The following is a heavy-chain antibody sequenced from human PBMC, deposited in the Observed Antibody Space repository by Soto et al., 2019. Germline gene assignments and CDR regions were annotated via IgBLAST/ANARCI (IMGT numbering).Heavy chain of an antibody. Sequence: GESLKISCETSGYSFTSYWINCVRQMPGKGLEWMVRIDPSDSYTEFNPSFQGHVTMSVDTSLSAAYLQCSSLKASDTAIYYCARLPTTVLIAFWGQGTLVTVSS. V-gene: IGHV5-10-1*01. CDR1: GYSFTSYW. CDR3: ARLPTTVLIAF. D-gene: IGHD4-17*01. J-gene: IGHJ1*01. CDR2: IDPSDSYT.